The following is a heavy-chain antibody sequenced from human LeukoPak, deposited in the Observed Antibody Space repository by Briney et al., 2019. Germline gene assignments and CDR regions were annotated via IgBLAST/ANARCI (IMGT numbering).Heavy chain of an antibody. J-gene: IGHJ3*02. D-gene: IGHD3-3*01. CDR1: GGSISSSSYY. Sequence: SETLSLTCTVSGGSISSSSYYWGWIRQTPGKGLEWSGSIYYSGSTYYNPSLKSRVTISVDTSKNQFSLKLSSVTAADTAVYYCASPRIFGVVIWAFDIWGQGTMVTVSS. CDR3: ASPRIFGVVIWAFDI. V-gene: IGHV4-39*01. CDR2: IYYSGST.